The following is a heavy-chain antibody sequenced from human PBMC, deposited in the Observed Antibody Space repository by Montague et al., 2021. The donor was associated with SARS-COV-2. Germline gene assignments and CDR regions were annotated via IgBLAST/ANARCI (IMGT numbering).Heavy chain of an antibody. V-gene: IGHV4-34*01. D-gene: IGHD3-22*01. CDR1: SGSLSGYY. J-gene: IGHJ5*02. CDR3: ARHATSSGYWSWIDP. Sequence: SETLSLTCAVYSGSLSGYYWSWIRQAPGKGLEWIGEINYSGDTYYNPSFTSRVTISMDTSESQFSLKVTSVTAADTAVYYCARHATSSGYWSWIDPWGQGALVTVSS. CDR2: INYSGDT.